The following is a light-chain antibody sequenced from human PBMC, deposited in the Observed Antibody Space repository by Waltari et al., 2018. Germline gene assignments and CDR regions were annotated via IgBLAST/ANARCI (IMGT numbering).Light chain of an antibody. J-gene: IGLJ1*01. CDR1: SSDVGSYNP. Sequence: QSALTQPASVSGSPGQSITVSCTGTSSDVGSYNPVSWYQHHPPKAPKLMMYEGSTRPSGVSDGCSVSKSGDTASLTISGLQPEDEADYYCCSYAGANTYVFGSGTKVTVL. V-gene: IGLV2-23*01. CDR3: CSYAGANTYV. CDR2: EGS.